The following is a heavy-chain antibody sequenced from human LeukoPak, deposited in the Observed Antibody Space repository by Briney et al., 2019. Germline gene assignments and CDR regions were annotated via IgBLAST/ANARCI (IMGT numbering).Heavy chain of an antibody. CDR3: ARDGSSGWYYGY. J-gene: IGHJ4*02. V-gene: IGHV1-18*01. CDR1: GYTFTSYA. D-gene: IGHD6-19*01. CDR2: ISAYNGNT. Sequence: ASVKVSCKASGYTFTSYAMNWVRQAPGQGLEWMGWISAYNGNTNYAQKLQGRVTMTTDTSTSTAYMELRSLRSDDTAVYYCARDGSSGWYYGYWGQGTLVTVSS.